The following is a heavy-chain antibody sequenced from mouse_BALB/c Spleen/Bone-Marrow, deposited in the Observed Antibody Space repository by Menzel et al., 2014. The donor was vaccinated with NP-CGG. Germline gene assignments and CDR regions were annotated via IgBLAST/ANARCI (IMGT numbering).Heavy chain of an antibody. D-gene: IGHD2-1*01. Sequence: LVESGAELAKPGASVKMSCKASGYTFTSYWMHWVKLRPGQGLEWIGYINPSTGYTDYNQKFNDKATLTADKSSSTAYMQLSSLTSKDSAVYYCARGNPLYAMDYWGQGASVTVSS. CDR2: INPSTGYT. J-gene: IGHJ4*01. V-gene: IGHV1-7*01. CDR3: ARGNPLYAMDY. CDR1: GYTFTSYW.